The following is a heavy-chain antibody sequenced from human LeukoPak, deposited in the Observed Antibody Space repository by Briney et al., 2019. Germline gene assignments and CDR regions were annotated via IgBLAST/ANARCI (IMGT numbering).Heavy chain of an antibody. CDR3: AKQTRTTTAPDY. D-gene: IGHD1-1*01. CDR1: GFTFSSKD. Sequence: GGSLRLSCAASGFTFSSKDMNWVRQAPGKGLEWVSTISGSGDNTYYADSLKGRFTISRDSSKNTLYLQMNSLRAEDTAVYYCAKQTRTTTAPDYWGQGTLVTVSS. J-gene: IGHJ4*02. V-gene: IGHV3-23*01. CDR2: ISGSGDNT.